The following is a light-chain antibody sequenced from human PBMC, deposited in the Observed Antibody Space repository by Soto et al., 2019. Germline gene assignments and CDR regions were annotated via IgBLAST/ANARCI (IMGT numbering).Light chain of an antibody. CDR3: QKYNSARRT. Sequence: DIQMTQSPSSLSASVGDRATITCRASQGISNYLAWYQQKPGKVPKLLIYAASTLQSGVPARFSGSGSGTDFTLTISSLQPADVATYYCQKYNSARRTFGQGTKVEIK. CDR1: QGISNY. CDR2: AAS. J-gene: IGKJ1*01. V-gene: IGKV1-27*01.